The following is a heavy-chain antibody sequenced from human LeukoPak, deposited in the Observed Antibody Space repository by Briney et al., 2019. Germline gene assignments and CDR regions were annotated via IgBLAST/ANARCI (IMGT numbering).Heavy chain of an antibody. CDR3: ARESQYSYYYMDV. CDR2: ISSSSSYI. V-gene: IGHV3-21*01. Sequence: GGSLRLSCAASGFTFSSYSMNWVRQAPGKGLEWVSSISSSSSYIYYADSVEGRFTISRDNAKNSLYLQMNSLRAEDTAVYYCARESQYSYYYMDVWGKGTTVTVSS. J-gene: IGHJ6*03. D-gene: IGHD6-6*01. CDR1: GFTFSSYS.